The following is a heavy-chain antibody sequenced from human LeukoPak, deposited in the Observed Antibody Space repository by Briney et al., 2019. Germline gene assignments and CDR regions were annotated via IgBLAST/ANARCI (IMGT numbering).Heavy chain of an antibody. CDR1: GGSVSSSTYS. J-gene: IGHJ5*02. CDR2: SGNT. V-gene: IGHV4-39*02. CDR3: AAGSTIFGVLIMGSWFDP. D-gene: IGHD3-3*01. Sequence: SETLSLTCNLSGGSVSSSTYSWVWIRQPPGKGLEWIESGNTYYNPSLKSRVTISVDTSKTHFSLKLSSVTAADTAVYYRAAGSTIFGVLIMGSWFDPWGQGTLVTVSS.